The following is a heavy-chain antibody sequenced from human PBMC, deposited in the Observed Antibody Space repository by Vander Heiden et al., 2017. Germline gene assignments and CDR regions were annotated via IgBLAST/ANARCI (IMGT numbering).Heavy chain of an antibody. CDR2: INTYNGIT. D-gene: IGHD6-13*01. Sequence: QVQLVQSGAEVKKPGDSVKISCQASGYTSNHYGFTWVRQAPGQGLECMGWINTYNGITHYAQNVQGRVTMTADTSTTTAYMELRSLRSDDTAVYYCATYSSLIPDYWGQGTLVTVSA. V-gene: IGHV1-18*01. J-gene: IGHJ4*02. CDR1: GYTSNHYG. CDR3: ATYSSLIPDY.